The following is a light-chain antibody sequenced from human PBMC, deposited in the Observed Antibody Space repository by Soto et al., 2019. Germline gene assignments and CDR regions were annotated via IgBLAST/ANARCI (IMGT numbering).Light chain of an antibody. CDR3: QQYNTYSWFT. J-gene: IGKJ3*01. CDR2: QAS. Sequence: DIQMTQSPSTLSASVGDRVTITCRAIQSISKWLAWYQQKPGKAPKLLIYQASSLESGVPSRCSGSGSGTEFTLTISSLQPHDFATYYCQQYNTYSWFTFGPGTKVDIK. V-gene: IGKV1-5*03. CDR1: QSISKW.